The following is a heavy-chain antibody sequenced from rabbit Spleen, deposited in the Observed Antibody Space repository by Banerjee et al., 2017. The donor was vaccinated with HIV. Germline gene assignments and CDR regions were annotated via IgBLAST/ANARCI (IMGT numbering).Heavy chain of an antibody. CDR2: IYIDGAPT. CDR3: ARSTDGGIGYAYAMANL. J-gene: IGHJ4*01. CDR1: GFSVGGTYY. V-gene: IGHV1S40*01. Sequence: QSLEESGGDLVKPGASLTLTCTASGFSVGGTYYMCWVRKAPGKGLEWIGCIYIDGAPTYYASWTKGRFTISKTSSTTVTLQMTSLTAADTATYFCARSTDGGIGYAYAMANLWGQGTLVTVS. D-gene: IGHD6-1*01.